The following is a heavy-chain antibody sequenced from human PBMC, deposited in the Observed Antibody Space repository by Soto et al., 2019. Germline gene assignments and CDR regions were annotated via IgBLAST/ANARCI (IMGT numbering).Heavy chain of an antibody. J-gene: IGHJ4*02. CDR3: ERAIYDLLTGFHY. D-gene: IGHD3-9*01. CDR1: GYIFTDYY. V-gene: IGHV1-2*02. Sequence: ASVKVSCKASGYIFTDYYIHWVRQAPGQGLTWVGWINPNSGGTAYAQKFQGRVTMTRDTSTSTAYMELSRLRTDDTAVYYCERAIYDLLTGFHYWGQGTLVTVSS. CDR2: INPNSGGT.